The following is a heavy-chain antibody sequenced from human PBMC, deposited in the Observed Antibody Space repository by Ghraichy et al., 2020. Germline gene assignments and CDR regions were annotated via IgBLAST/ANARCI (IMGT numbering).Heavy chain of an antibody. CDR3: ARCPNLGITHYFDY. CDR2: IDWDDDK. D-gene: IGHD1-14*01. CDR1: GFSLSTSGMC. J-gene: IGHJ4*02. Sequence: SGPTLVKPTQTLTLTCTFSGFSLSTSGMCVSWIRQPPGKALEWLARIDWDDDKYYSTSLKTRLTISKDTSKNQVVLTMTNMDPVDTATYYCARCPNLGITHYFDYWGQGTLVTVSS. V-gene: IGHV2-70*11.